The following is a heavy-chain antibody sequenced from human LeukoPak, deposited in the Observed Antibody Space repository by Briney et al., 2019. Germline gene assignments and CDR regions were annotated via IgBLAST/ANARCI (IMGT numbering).Heavy chain of an antibody. CDR2: IYHSGST. J-gene: IGHJ5*02. CDR1: GYSISSGYY. D-gene: IGHD2-15*01. Sequence: SETLSLTCTVSGYSISSGYYWGWIRQPPGKGLEWIGSIYHSGSTYYNPSLKSRVTISVDTSKNQFSLKLSSVTAADTAVYYCARQVDIIDWFDPWGQGILVTVSS. CDR3: ARQVDIIDWFDP. V-gene: IGHV4-38-2*02.